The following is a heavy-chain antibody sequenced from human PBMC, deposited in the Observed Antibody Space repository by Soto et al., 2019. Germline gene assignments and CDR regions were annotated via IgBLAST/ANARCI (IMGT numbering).Heavy chain of an antibody. CDR1: SGCICSYD. V-gene: IGHV4-59*01. CDR2: IYYSGST. Sequence: SETLSVSCTVSSGCICSYDWSWILQHPGKGLEWIGYIYYSGSTNYNPSLKSRVTISVDTSKNQFSLKLSSVTAADTAVYYCARDGRGVASSPTYYYSYMDVWGKGTTVTVSS. D-gene: IGHD3-3*01. CDR3: ARDGRGVASSPTYYYSYMDV. J-gene: IGHJ6*03.